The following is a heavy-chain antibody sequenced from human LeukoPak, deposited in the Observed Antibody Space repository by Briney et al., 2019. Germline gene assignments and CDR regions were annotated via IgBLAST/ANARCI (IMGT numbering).Heavy chain of an antibody. D-gene: IGHD2-15*01. CDR1: GDSILGYY. V-gene: IGHV4-59*01. CDR2: IYYGGST. CDR3: ARGYWRAEFDY. Sequence: SETLSLTCTVSGDSILGYYWSWIRQAPGKGLEWIGYIYYGGSTNYNPSLKSRVTISVDTSKNQFSLKLSSVTAADTAVYYCARGYWRAEFDYWGQGTLVTVSS. J-gene: IGHJ4*02.